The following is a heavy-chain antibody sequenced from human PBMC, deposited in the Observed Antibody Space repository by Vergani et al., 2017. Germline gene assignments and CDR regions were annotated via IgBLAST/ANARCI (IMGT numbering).Heavy chain of an antibody. CDR2: IYPGDSDT. CDR1: GYSFTNYW. J-gene: IGHJ6*02. D-gene: IGHD4-17*01. CDR3: ARQHHHDYGDSYYYYYGMDV. Sequence: EVQLVQSGAEVKKPGESLKISCKGSGYSFTNYWIGWVRQMPGKGLEWMGIIYPGDSDTIYSPSFQGQVTISADKSISTAYLQWSSLKASDTAMYYCARQHHHDYGDSYYYYYGMDVWGQGTTVTVSS. V-gene: IGHV5-51*01.